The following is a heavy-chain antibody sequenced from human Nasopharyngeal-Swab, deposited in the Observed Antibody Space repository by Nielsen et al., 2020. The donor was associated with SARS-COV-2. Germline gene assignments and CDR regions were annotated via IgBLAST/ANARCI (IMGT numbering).Heavy chain of an antibody. Sequence: SETLSLTCTVSGVSITSQYWSWIRQPPGKGLEWIGYISHNSGTSYNPSLKSRVTMFMDTSKNQFSLRLRSVTAADTAVYYCARGLVDVNMMLVVIGFSYWLDSWGRGTLVTVSS. V-gene: IGHV4-59*11. CDR2: ISHNSGT. CDR1: GVSITSQY. CDR3: ARGLVDVNMMLVVIGFSYWLDS. D-gene: IGHD3-22*01. J-gene: IGHJ5*01.